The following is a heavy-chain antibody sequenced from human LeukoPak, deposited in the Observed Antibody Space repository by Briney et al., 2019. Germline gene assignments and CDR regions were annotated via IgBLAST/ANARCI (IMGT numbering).Heavy chain of an antibody. Sequence: GSLRLSCAASGFTFDDYGMSWVRQAPGKGLEWVSGINWNGGSTGYADSVKGRFTISRDNAKNSLYLQMDSLRAEDTAFFYCARASGYSIGGSFDIWGLGTMVTVSS. CDR1: GFTFDDYG. J-gene: IGHJ3*02. CDR3: ARASGYSIGGSFDI. CDR2: INWNGGST. D-gene: IGHD5-18*01. V-gene: IGHV3-20*04.